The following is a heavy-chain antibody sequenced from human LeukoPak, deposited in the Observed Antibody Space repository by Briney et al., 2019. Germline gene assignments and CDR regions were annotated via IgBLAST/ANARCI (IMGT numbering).Heavy chain of an antibody. CDR1: GASISSGGYY. D-gene: IGHD4-17*01. J-gene: IGHJ3*02. CDR3: ARDSGGDYESWVNAFDI. Sequence: SETLSLTCTVSGASISSGGYYWSWIRQHPGKGLEWIGHIYYSGSTYYNPSLKSRVTISVDTSKNQFSLKLSSVTAADTAVYYCARDSGGDYESWVNAFDIWGQGTMVTVSS. V-gene: IGHV4-31*03. CDR2: IYYSGST.